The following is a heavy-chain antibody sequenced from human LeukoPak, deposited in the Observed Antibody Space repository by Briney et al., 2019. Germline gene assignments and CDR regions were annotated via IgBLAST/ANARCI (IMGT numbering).Heavy chain of an antibody. CDR2: ISSSGSTI. CDR3: AELGITMIGGV. V-gene: IGHV3-48*03. CDR1: GFTFSNYE. D-gene: IGHD3-10*02. J-gene: IGHJ6*04. Sequence: GGSLRLSCAASGFTFSNYEMNWVRQAPGKGLEWVSYISSSGSTIYYADSVKGRFTISRDNAKNSLYLQMNSLRAEDMAVYYCAELGITMIGGVWGKGTTVTISS.